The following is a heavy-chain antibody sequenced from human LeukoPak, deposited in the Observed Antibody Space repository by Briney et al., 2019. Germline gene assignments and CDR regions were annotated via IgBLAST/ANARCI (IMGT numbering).Heavy chain of an antibody. CDR3: ARAGDYGDCFDY. D-gene: IGHD4-17*01. CDR1: GFTFSSYW. CDR2: IYSGGST. V-gene: IGHV3-53*01. J-gene: IGHJ4*02. Sequence: GGSLRLSCAASGFTFSSYWMSWVRQAPGKGLEWVSVIYSGGSTYYADSVKGRFTISRDNSKNTLYLQMNSLRAEDTAVYYCARAGDYGDCFDYWGQGTLVTVSS.